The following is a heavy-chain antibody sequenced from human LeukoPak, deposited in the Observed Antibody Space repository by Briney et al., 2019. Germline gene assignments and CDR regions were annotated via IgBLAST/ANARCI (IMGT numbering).Heavy chain of an antibody. J-gene: IGHJ5*02. CDR2: IKSKTDGGTT. CDR3: TILEGPDHCSSTSCSDWFDP. D-gene: IGHD2-2*01. CDR1: GFTFSSYW. Sequence: GGSLRLSCSASGFTFSSYWMSWVRQAPGKGLEWVGRIKSKTDGGTTDYAAPVKGRFTISRDDSKNTLYLQMNSLKTEDTAVYYCTILEGPDHCSSTSCSDWFDPWGQGTLVTVSS. V-gene: IGHV3-15*01.